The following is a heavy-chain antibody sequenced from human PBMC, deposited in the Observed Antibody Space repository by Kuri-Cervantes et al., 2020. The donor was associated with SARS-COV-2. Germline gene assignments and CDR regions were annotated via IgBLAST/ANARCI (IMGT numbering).Heavy chain of an antibody. D-gene: IGHD3-16*01. V-gene: IGHV1-2*02. CDR3: ARDGGGFSLRFDP. J-gene: IGHJ5*02. CDR2: INPNSGGT. CDR1: GYTFTGYY. Sequence: ASVKVSCKASGYTFTGYYTHWVRQAPGQGLEWMGWINPNSGGTNYAQKFQGRVTMTRDTSISTAYMELSRLRSDDTAVYYCARDGGGFSLRFDPWGQGTLVTVSS.